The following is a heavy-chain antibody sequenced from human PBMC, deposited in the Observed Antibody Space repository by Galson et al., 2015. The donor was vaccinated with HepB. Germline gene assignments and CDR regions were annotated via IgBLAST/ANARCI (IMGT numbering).Heavy chain of an antibody. Sequence: SVKVSCKAYGGTLSSYAINWVRQAPGQGLEWMGGITRMFGKVNYAQKFQGRFSITADESTNTAYMELSSLRSEDTAVYYCARGTIFGVVYNFHYYYYMDVWGKGTTVTVSS. CDR3: ARGTIFGVVYNFHYYYYMDV. V-gene: IGHV1-69*13. D-gene: IGHD3-3*01. CDR1: GGTLSSYA. J-gene: IGHJ6*03. CDR2: ITRMFGKV.